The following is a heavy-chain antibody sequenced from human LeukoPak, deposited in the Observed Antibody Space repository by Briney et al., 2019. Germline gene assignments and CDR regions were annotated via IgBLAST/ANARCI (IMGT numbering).Heavy chain of an antibody. CDR1: GYTFSGDW. D-gene: IGHD6-6*01. CDR3: ARQYSSSSYFDY. Sequence: GESLKISCKGSGYTFSGDWIGRVRQMPGTGLERMGIIYPGDSDTRYSPSFQGQATISADKSISTAYLQWSSLKASDTAMYYCARQYSSSSYFDYWGQGTLVTVSS. CDR2: IYPGDSDT. J-gene: IGHJ4*02. V-gene: IGHV5-51*01.